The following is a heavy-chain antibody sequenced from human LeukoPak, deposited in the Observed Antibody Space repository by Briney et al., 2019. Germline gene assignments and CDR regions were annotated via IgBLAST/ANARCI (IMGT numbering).Heavy chain of an antibody. D-gene: IGHD1-26*01. CDR1: GASVSSGSYY. J-gene: IGHJ4*02. CDR3: ARLIGGKSFDY. CDR2: VYYSGNT. Sequence: PSETLSLTCTVSGASVSSGSYYWSWIRQLPGKGLEWIGYVYYSGNTNYNPSLKSRLTISVDTSKNQFSLKLNSVTATDTAVYYCARLIGGKSFDYWSQGTLVTVSS. V-gene: IGHV4-61*01.